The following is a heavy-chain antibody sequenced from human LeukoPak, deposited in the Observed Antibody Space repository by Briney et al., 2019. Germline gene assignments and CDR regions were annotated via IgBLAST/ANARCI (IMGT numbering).Heavy chain of an antibody. CDR1: GFTVSNYY. CDR2: LYTGDIT. CDR3: ARGGVNYWNPRY. V-gene: IGHV3-53*01. D-gene: IGHD1-1*01. Sequence: PEGSLRLSCVASGFTVSNYYMSWVRQAPGKGLEWVSLLYTGDITYYADSVEGRFTISRDDSKNTIYLQMNALRAEDTAIYYCARGGVNYWNPRYWGQGTLVTVSS. J-gene: IGHJ4*02.